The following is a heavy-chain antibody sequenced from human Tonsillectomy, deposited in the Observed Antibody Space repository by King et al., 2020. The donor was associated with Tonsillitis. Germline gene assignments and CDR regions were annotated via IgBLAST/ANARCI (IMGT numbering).Heavy chain of an antibody. V-gene: IGHV3-30*02. CDR1: GFTFSSYG. Sequence: VQLVESGGGVVQPWGSLRLSCAASGFTFSSYGMHWVRQAPGKGLEWVAFIRYDGSNKYYADSVKGRFTISRDNSKNTLYLQMNSLRAEDTAVYYCAKTAHYYDSSGYYYPIDYWGQGTLVTVSS. J-gene: IGHJ4*02. CDR3: AKTAHYYDSSGYYYPIDY. CDR2: IRYDGSNK. D-gene: IGHD3-22*01.